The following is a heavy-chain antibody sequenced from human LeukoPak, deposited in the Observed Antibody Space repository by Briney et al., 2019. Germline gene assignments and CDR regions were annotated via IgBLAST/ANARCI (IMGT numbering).Heavy chain of an antibody. CDR1: GFTVSNMY. D-gene: IGHD3-16*01. CDR3: ARAWGPYPYFDY. CDR2: IYSGGSA. Sequence: GGSLRLSCAASGFTVSNMYMSWVRQAPGKGLEWVSVIYSGGSAHYADSVKGRFTISRDNSKKTLYIQMNSLRAEDTAVYYCARAWGPYPYFDYWGQGTLVTVSS. V-gene: IGHV3-66*01. J-gene: IGHJ4*02.